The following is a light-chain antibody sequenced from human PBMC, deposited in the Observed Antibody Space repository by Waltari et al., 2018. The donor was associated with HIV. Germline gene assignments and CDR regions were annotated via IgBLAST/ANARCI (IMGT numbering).Light chain of an antibody. J-gene: IGLJ3*02. V-gene: IGLV1-40*01. CDR1: SSNIGAGYD. CDR3: QSYDSSLSGWV. CDR2: GKN. Sequence: QSVLTQPPSVSGAPGQRVTISCTGSSSNIGAGYDAHWSQQLPGTAPKLLISGKNNRPSGVPDRFSGSKSGTSASLAITGLQAEDEADYYCQSYDSSLSGWVFGGGTKLTVL.